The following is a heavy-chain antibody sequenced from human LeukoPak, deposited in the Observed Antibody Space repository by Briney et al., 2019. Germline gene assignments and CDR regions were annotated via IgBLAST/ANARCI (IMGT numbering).Heavy chain of an antibody. CDR3: ARHGPFGYFDWLVNYYMDV. CDR1: GGSTSTGDYY. D-gene: IGHD3-9*01. CDR2: IYTSGST. Sequence: PSQTLSLTCIVSGGSTSTGDYYCSWIRQPAGKGLEWIGRIYTSGSTNYNPSLKSRVTMSVDTSQNQFSLKLSSVTAADTAVYYCARHGPFGYFDWLVNYYMDVWGKGTTVTISS. J-gene: IGHJ6*03. V-gene: IGHV4-61*02.